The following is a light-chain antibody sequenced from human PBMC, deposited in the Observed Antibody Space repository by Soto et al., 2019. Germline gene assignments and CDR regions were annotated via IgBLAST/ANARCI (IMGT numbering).Light chain of an antibody. CDR3: QQYDNWPPEAT. J-gene: IGKJ1*01. CDR1: QSVSSE. CDR2: GAS. V-gene: IGKV3-15*01. Sequence: MTQAPAALSVSPGPHACLSWRAIQSVSSELAWYQQKPGQAPRLLIYGASTRATGIPARFSGSRSGTDFTLTISSLQSEDFAVYYCQQYDNWPPEATFGQGTKVDIK.